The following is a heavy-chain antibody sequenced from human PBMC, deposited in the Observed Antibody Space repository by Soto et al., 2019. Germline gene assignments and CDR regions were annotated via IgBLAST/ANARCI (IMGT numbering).Heavy chain of an antibody. CDR3: ARDFETSSAGCYSSGMDV. D-gene: IGHD6-19*01. Sequence: GGSLRLSCGASGFTFRSYAMHWVRQAPGKGLEWVATISHDGNIKYYADSVRGRFAISRDNSKNAIFLEMNSLRVEDTARYYWARDFETSSAGCYSSGMDVWGHG. CDR2: ISHDGNIK. J-gene: IGHJ6*02. V-gene: IGHV3-30*09. CDR1: GFTFRSYA.